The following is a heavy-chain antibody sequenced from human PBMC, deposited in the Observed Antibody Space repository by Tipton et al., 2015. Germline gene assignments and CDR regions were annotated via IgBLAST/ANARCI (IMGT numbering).Heavy chain of an antibody. Sequence: GSLRLSCAASGFTFDDHAMNWVRQAPGKGLEWVSGINWNGGRTGYADSVKGRFTISRDNVKNSLYLQMNSLTAEDTALYFCARANYDYIWGRVWEVAFDIWGQGTLVTVSS. D-gene: IGHD3-16*01. CDR3: ARANYDYIWGRVWEVAFDI. CDR2: INWNGGRT. J-gene: IGHJ3*02. V-gene: IGHV3-20*04. CDR1: GFTFDDHA.